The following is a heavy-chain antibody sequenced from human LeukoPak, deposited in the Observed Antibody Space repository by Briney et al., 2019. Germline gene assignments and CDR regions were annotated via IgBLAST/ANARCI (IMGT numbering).Heavy chain of an antibody. J-gene: IGHJ4*02. CDR1: GYTFTDYY. Sequence: ASVKVSFKASGYTFTDYYIHWVRQAPGQGLEWMGWINPNSGGTNYPEKFQGRGTMTRDTSISTAYMELSGLRSDDTAVYYCARDRDTIPATDAGGDHFHFWGQGTLVTVSS. CDR2: INPNSGGT. V-gene: IGHV1-2*02. CDR3: ARDRDTIPATDAGGDHFHF. D-gene: IGHD6-13*01.